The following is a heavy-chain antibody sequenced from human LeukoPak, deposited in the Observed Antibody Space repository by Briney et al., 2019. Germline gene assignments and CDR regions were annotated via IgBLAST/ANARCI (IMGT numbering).Heavy chain of an antibody. J-gene: IGHJ4*02. Sequence: PSETLSLTCTVSVGSISGGSYYGGWIRQPPGRGRGWMGSIYYSGSTYYNPSLKSRVTISVDTSKNQFSLKLSSVTAADTAVYYCARDAIAARYFDYWGQGTLVTVSS. V-gene: IGHV4-39*07. CDR1: VGSISGGSYY. CDR3: ARDAIAARYFDY. CDR2: IYYSGST. D-gene: IGHD6-6*01.